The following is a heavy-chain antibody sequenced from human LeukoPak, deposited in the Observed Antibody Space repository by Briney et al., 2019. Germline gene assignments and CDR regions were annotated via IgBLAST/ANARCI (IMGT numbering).Heavy chain of an antibody. CDR2: NYYSGST. Sequence: PSQTLSLTCTVSGGSISSGGYYWSWIRQHPGKGLEWIGYNYYSGSTYYNPSLKSRVTISVDTSKNQFSLKLSSVTAADTAVYYCARAGASAYYYGMDVWGQGTTVTVSS. CDR1: GGSISSGGYY. D-gene: IGHD1-26*01. CDR3: ARAGASAYYYGMDV. J-gene: IGHJ6*02. V-gene: IGHV4-31*03.